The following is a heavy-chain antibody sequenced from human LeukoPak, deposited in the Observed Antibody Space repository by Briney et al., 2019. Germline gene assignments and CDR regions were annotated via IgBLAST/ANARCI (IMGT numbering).Heavy chain of an antibody. J-gene: IGHJ4*02. Sequence: GGSLRLSCVASGFPLTDNYVSWVRRAPGKGLEWVSVIYSGGTTYYTDSVKGRVSISRDISKNTVYLQMSSLRGEDTAVYYCARETRWGAPQDYWGQGTLVTVSS. CDR1: GFPLTDNY. CDR3: ARETRWGAPQDY. D-gene: IGHD1-26*01. V-gene: IGHV3-66*02. CDR2: IYSGGTT.